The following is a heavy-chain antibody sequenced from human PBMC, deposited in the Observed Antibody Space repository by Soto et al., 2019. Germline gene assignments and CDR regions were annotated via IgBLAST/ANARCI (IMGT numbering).Heavy chain of an antibody. D-gene: IGHD1-1*01. V-gene: IGHV2-70*11. Sequence: GSGPTLVNPTQTLTLTCTFSGLSLSTSGMCVSWIRQPPGKALEWLARIDWDDDKYYSTSLKTRLTISKDTSKNQVVLTMTNMDPVDTATYYCARILSRKDTTDRYYYYYMDVWGKGTTVTVSS. CDR2: IDWDDDK. CDR1: GLSLSTSGMC. J-gene: IGHJ6*03. CDR3: ARILSRKDTTDRYYYYYMDV.